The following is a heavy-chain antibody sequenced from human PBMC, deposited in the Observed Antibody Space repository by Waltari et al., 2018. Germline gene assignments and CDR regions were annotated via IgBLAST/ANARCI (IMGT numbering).Heavy chain of an antibody. CDR3: ARRQAQVGYFDL. CDR2: ISSSSSYI. Sequence: EVQLVESGGGLVKPGGSLRLSCAASGFTFSSYTMNWVRQAPGKGLEWVSSISSSSSYIYYADSVKGRFTISRDNAKNSLYLQMNSLRAEDTAVYYCARRQAQVGYFDLWGRGTLVTVSS. CDR1: GFTFSSYT. V-gene: IGHV3-21*01. J-gene: IGHJ2*01. D-gene: IGHD1-26*01.